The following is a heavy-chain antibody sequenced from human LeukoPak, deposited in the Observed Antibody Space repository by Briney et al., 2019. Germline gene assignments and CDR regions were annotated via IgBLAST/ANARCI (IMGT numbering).Heavy chain of an antibody. Sequence: VASVKVSCKASGYTFTDYFMHWVRQAPGQGLEWMGWINLKSGGTNYVQRFQGRVTMTRDTSITTAYMELSRLRSDDTAVYYCARPPIDGSIDGFEIWGQGTMVTVSS. CDR1: GYTFTDYF. V-gene: IGHV1-2*02. CDR3: ARPPIDGSIDGFEI. CDR2: INLKSGGT. D-gene: IGHD1-14*01. J-gene: IGHJ3*02.